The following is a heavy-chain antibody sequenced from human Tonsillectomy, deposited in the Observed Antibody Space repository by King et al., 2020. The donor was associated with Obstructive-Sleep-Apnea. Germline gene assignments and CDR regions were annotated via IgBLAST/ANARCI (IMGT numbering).Heavy chain of an antibody. D-gene: IGHD7-27*01. J-gene: IGHJ2*01. CDR3: ARRGGTGDSWYFDL. Sequence: VQLVQSGAEVKKPGESLKISCKGSGYRFSNYWIGWVRQLPGKGLEWMGIIYPGDSDTRYSPSFQSHVTIPADKSISTAYLQWSSLKASDTAMYYCARRGGTGDSWYFDLWGRGTLVTVSS. CDR1: GYRFSNYW. V-gene: IGHV5-51*01. CDR2: IYPGDSDT.